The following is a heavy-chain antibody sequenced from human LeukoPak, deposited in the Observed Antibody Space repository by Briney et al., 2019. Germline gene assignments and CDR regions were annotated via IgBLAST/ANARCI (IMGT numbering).Heavy chain of an antibody. Sequence: GGSLRLSCAASGFTFSSYWMSWVRQAPGKGLEWVANIKQDGSEKYYVDSVKGRFTISRDNAKNSLYLQMNSLRAEDTAVYYCARRYFWSGYYTDYYYYYMDVWGKGTTVTVSS. J-gene: IGHJ6*03. D-gene: IGHD3-3*01. CDR1: GFTFSSYW. CDR2: IKQDGSEK. V-gene: IGHV3-7*03. CDR3: ARRYFWSGYYTDYYYYYMDV.